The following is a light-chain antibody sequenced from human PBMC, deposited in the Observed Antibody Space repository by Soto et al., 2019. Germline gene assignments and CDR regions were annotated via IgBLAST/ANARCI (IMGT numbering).Light chain of an antibody. CDR1: RSISSAH. CDR2: GAS. CDR3: QYYGDSSAIT. J-gene: IGKJ4*01. Sequence: EIVLTQAPGTLSFSPGERTTLSCRPSRSISSAHLAWYQQIPGQPPRLLIYGASIRAAGIPDRFSGSGFGTDFTLAISRLEPEDFALYFCQYYGDSSAITCGGGTKVEIK. V-gene: IGKV3-20*01.